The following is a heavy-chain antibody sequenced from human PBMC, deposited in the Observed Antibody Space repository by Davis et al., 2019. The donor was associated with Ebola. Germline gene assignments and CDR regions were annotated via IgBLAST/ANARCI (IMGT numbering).Heavy chain of an antibody. Sequence: HTGGSLRLSCAASGFAFGSNSMGWVRQTPGKGLAWVSRIDNDGGGTSYADSVKGRFTISRDNAKNTVYLQMNSLRADDTAVYYCATVFDYWGQGILVTVSS. CDR3: ATVFDY. J-gene: IGHJ4*02. V-gene: IGHV3-74*01. CDR2: IDNDGGGT. CDR1: GFAFGSNS.